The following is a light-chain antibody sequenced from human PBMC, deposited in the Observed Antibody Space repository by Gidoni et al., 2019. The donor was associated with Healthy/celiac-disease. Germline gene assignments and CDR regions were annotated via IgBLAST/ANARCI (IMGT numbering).Light chain of an antibody. CDR2: DAS. V-gene: IGKV1-5*01. J-gene: IGKJ2*01. Sequence: IQMTPYPSTLSASVGDRVTITCRASQSISSWLAWYQQKPGKAPKLLIYDASSLESGVPSRFSGSGSGTEFTLTISSLQPDDFATYYCQQYNSYPYTFGQGTKLEIK. CDR3: QQYNSYPYT. CDR1: QSISSW.